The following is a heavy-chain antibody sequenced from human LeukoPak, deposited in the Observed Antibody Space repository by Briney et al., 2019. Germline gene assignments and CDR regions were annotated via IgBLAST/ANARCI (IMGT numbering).Heavy chain of an antibody. CDR3: ARGHSSGWWDY. CDR1: GFTFSSYW. D-gene: IGHD6-19*01. V-gene: IGHV3-7*01. CDR2: IKQDGSEK. J-gene: IGHJ4*02. Sequence: GGSLRLSCAVSGFTFSSYWMSWVRQAPGKGLEWVANIKQDGSEKYYVDSVKGRFTISRDNAKNSLYLQMNSLRAEDTAVYYCARGHSSGWWDYWGQGTLVTVSS.